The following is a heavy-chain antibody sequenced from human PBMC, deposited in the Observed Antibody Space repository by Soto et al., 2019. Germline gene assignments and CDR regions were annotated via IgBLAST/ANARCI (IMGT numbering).Heavy chain of an antibody. CDR3: AKTPYDFWSSGQYLFDH. Sequence: EVQLLDSGGGLVQPGGSLRLSFTVSGFTFGSHAMSWVRQAPGKGLECVSGISGSGGTTFYADSVKGRFTISRDNSKKTLYLQMNSLRAEDTAVYYCAKTPYDFWSSGQYLFDHWGQGTLVTVSS. D-gene: IGHD3-3*01. V-gene: IGHV3-23*01. CDR2: ISGSGGTT. CDR1: GFTFGSHA. J-gene: IGHJ4*02.